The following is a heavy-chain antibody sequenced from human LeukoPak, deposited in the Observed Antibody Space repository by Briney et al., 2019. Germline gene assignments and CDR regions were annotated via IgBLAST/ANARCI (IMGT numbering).Heavy chain of an antibody. CDR1: AFTFSSYA. CDR2: ISYDGSNK. J-gene: IGHJ4*02. Sequence: GGSLILSCAASAFTFSSYAMHWVRQAPGKGLEWVTIISYDGSNKYYADSVKGRFTISRDNSKNTLYLQMNSLRPEDTAVYYCAGENYGDYYFDYWGRGTLVTVST. D-gene: IGHD4-17*01. V-gene: IGHV3-30-3*01. CDR3: AGENYGDYYFDY.